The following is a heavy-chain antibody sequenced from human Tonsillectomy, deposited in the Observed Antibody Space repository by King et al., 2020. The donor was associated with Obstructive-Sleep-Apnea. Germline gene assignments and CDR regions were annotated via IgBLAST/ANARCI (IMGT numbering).Heavy chain of an antibody. V-gene: IGHV4-39*01. CDR3: AGAGARYYDIVAGDSSPSEYFQR. J-gene: IGHJ1*01. CDR1: GGSISSNNYY. CDR2: IYYSGST. Sequence: QLQESGPGLVKPSETLSLTCTVSGGSISSNNYYWGWIRQPPGKGLEWIGNIYYSGSTYFNPSLKSRVTISVDTSKNQFSLKLSSVTAADTAVFYCAGAGARYYDIVAGDSSPSEYFQRGGQGTLVTVSS. D-gene: IGHD3-9*01.